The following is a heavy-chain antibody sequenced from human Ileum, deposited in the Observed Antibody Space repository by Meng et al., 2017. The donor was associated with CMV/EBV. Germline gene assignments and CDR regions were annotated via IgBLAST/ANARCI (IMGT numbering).Heavy chain of an antibody. CDR3: AREARYYDSSGSSSGMDV. CDR1: GFTFSDYY. Sequence: GGSLRLSCAASGFTFSDYYMSWIRQAPGKGLEWVAYITSGSTIYYADSVKGRFTISRDNAKNSLYQQMNGLRAEDTAVYYCAREARYYDSSGSSSGMDVWGQGTTVTVSS. D-gene: IGHD3-22*01. J-gene: IGHJ6*02. V-gene: IGHV3-11*04. CDR2: ITSGSTI.